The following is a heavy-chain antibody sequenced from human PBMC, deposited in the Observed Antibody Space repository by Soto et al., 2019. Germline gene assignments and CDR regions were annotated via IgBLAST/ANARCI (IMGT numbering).Heavy chain of an antibody. J-gene: IGHJ4*02. CDR2: ISSSSSTI. Sequence: EVQLVESGGGLVQPGGSLRLSCAASGFTFSSYSMNWVRQAPGKGLEWVSYISSSSSTIYYADPVKGRFTISRDNAKNSLYLQMNSLRAEDTAVYYCARDSGYSYGPLDYWGQGTLVTVSS. V-gene: IGHV3-48*01. D-gene: IGHD5-18*01. CDR3: ARDSGYSYGPLDY. CDR1: GFTFSSYS.